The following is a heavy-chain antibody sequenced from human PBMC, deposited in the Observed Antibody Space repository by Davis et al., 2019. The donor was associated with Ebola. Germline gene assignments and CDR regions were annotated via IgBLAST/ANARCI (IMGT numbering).Heavy chain of an antibody. CDR1: GFTFSNAW. CDR2: IKSKTDGGTT. V-gene: IGHV3-15*01. J-gene: IGHJ4*02. D-gene: IGHD1-26*01. CDR3: TTDPQGGSYGP. Sequence: GESLKISCAASGFTFSNAWMSWVRQAPGKGLEWVGRIKSKTDGGTTDYAAPVKGRFTISRDDSKNTLYLQMNSLKTEDTAVYYCTTDPQGGSYGPGGQGTLVTVSS.